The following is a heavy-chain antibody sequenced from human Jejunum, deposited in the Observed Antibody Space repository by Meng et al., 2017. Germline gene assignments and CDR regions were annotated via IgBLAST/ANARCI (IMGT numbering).Heavy chain of an antibody. D-gene: IGHD1/OR15-1a*01. V-gene: IGHV1-2*06. CDR3: ARETGRTGEYCDH. J-gene: IGHJ4*02. CDR1: GYTFPPYN. CDR2: INPNSGLT. Sequence: ASVKVSCKASGYTFPPYNIHWLRQAPGQGLEWMGRINPNSGLTKFAQQFQGRVTMTADTSITTAYMELSRLTSDDKAVYFCARETGRTGEYCDHWGQGTLVTVSS.